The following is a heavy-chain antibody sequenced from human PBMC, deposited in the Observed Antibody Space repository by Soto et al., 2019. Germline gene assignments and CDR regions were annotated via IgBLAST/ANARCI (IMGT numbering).Heavy chain of an antibody. V-gene: IGHV4-4*02. J-gene: IGHJ6*02. CDR1: GGSISSSNW. CDR2: IYHSGST. D-gene: IGHD4-17*01. Sequence: SETLSLTCAVSGGSISSSNWWSWVRQPPGKGLEWIGEIYHSGSTNYNPSLKSRVTISVDKSKNQFSLKLSSVTAADTAVYYCGRAHYGDYGYGMDVWGQGTTVTVSS. CDR3: GRAHYGDYGYGMDV.